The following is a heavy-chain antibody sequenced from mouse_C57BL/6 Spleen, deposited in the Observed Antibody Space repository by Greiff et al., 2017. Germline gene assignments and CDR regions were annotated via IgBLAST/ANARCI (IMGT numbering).Heavy chain of an antibody. Sequence: LQESGAELMKPGASVKLSCKATGYTFTGYWIEWVKQRPGHGLEWICEILPGSGSTNYNEKFKGKATFTADTSSNTAYMQLSSLTTEDAASDYCAITTVPWFAYWGQGTLVTVSA. CDR3: AITTVPWFAY. D-gene: IGHD1-1*01. CDR1: GYTFTGYW. CDR2: ILPGSGST. V-gene: IGHV1-9*01. J-gene: IGHJ3*01.